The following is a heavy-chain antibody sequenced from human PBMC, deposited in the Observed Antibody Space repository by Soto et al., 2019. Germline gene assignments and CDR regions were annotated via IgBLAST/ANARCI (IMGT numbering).Heavy chain of an antibody. Sequence: QITLKESGPTLVKPTQTLTLTCTFSGFSLTTSGVGVGWIRQPPGKALEWLALIFWDDDKRYTPSLKSRLTITKDTAKSQVVLTMTNMDPADTAIYFFVSSSGYRIFDCWGQGTLVTVSS. J-gene: IGHJ4*02. D-gene: IGHD3-22*01. V-gene: IGHV2-5*02. CDR3: VSSSGYRIFDC. CDR2: IFWDDDK. CDR1: GFSLTTSGVG.